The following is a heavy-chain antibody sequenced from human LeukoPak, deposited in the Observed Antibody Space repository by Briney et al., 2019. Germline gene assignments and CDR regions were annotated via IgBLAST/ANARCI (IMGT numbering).Heavy chain of an antibody. CDR1: GGSISSGGYY. CDR2: LYHSGST. V-gene: IGHV4-30-2*01. D-gene: IGHD3-9*01. CDR3: ARIMFDWLLYPTDQGGYYFDY. J-gene: IGHJ4*02. Sequence: SETLSLTCTVSGGSISSGGYYWCWIRQPPGKGLEWIGYLYHSGSTYYNPSLKRRVTITVDRSKNQFSLKLRSVTAADTAVYYCARIMFDWLLYPTDQGGYYFDYWGQGTLVTVSS.